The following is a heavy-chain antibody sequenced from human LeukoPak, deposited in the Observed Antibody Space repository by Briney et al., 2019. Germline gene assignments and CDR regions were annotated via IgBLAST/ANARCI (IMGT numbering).Heavy chain of an antibody. D-gene: IGHD4-23*01. CDR1: GYTFTRDA. V-gene: IGHV1-18*01. CDR2: ISTYNGNT. J-gene: IGHJ3*02. CDR3: ARVMTTVVTAHAFDI. Sequence: ASVTVSCTTSGYTFTRDAISWMRQAPGQGLEWMGWISTYNGNTNYAPNLQGRVTMTTDTSTTTAYMELRSLRSDDTAVYYCARVMTTVVTAHAFDIWGQGTMVTVSS.